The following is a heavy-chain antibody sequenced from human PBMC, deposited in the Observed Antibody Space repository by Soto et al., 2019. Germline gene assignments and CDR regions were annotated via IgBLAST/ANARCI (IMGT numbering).Heavy chain of an antibody. CDR2: INHTGTT. D-gene: IGHD5-18*01. CDR3: ARGPQATRGYRLFDP. CDR1: GGSFTGYY. V-gene: IGHV4-34*01. Sequence: PSETLSLTCAVHGGSFTGYYWSWIRQPPGEGLEWIGEINHTGTTNHDPSLKSRVTFSVDATKKEISLKLTSVTAADTAVYFCARGPQATRGYRLFDPWGQGTLVTVSS. J-gene: IGHJ5*02.